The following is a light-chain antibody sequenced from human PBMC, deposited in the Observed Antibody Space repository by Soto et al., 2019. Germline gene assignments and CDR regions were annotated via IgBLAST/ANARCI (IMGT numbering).Light chain of an antibody. Sequence: EVVLTQSPASLSLSPGDRATLSCRASQNVGNFLAWYQQKPGQAPRLLIYDTSTRAAGIPARFSGGGSGTDFALTISSLEPEDFAIYYCQQRSSRPPLTFGGGTQVE. CDR2: DTS. CDR3: QQRSSRPPLT. CDR1: QNVGNF. J-gene: IGKJ4*01. V-gene: IGKV3-11*01.